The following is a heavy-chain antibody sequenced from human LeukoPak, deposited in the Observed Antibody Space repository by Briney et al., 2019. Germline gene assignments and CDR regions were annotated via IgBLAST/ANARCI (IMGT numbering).Heavy chain of an antibody. D-gene: IGHD2-2*01. Sequence: SGTLSLTCAVSGGSISSSNWWSWVRQPPGKGLEWIGDIYHSGGTNYNPSLKSRVTISVDTSKNQFSLKLSSVTAADTAVYYCARRHDCSSTSCHDYWGQGTLVTVSS. J-gene: IGHJ4*02. CDR1: GGSISSSNW. CDR2: IYHSGGT. V-gene: IGHV4-4*02. CDR3: ARRHDCSSTSCHDY.